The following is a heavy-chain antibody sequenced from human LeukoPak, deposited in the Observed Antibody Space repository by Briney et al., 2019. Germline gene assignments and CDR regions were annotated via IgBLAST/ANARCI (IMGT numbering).Heavy chain of an antibody. Sequence: SVKVSCKASGGTFSSYAISWVRQAPGQGLEWMGGIIPIFGTANYAQKFQGRVTITADKSTSTAYMELSSLRSEDTAVYYCARGGYPHQYYYYMDVWGKGTTVTVSS. J-gene: IGHJ6*03. CDR3: ARGGYPHQYYYYMDV. D-gene: IGHD5-12*01. CDR1: GGTFSSYA. CDR2: IIPIFGTA. V-gene: IGHV1-69*06.